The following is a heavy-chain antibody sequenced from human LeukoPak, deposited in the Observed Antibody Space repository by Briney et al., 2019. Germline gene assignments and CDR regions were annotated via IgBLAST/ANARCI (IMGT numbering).Heavy chain of an antibody. CDR3: ARVDGSGWYDFDY. D-gene: IGHD6-19*01. Sequence: SETLSLTCAVHGGSFSGYYWSWIRQPPGKGLEWIGEINHSGSTNYNPSLKSRVTISVDTSKNQFSLKLSSVTAADTAVYYCARVDGSGWYDFDYWGQGTLVTVSS. CDR1: GGSFSGYY. V-gene: IGHV4-34*01. CDR2: INHSGST. J-gene: IGHJ4*02.